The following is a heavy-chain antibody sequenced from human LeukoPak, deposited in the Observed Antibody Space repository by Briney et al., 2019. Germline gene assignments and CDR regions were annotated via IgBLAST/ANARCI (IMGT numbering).Heavy chain of an antibody. Sequence: GGSLRLSCAASGFTFSDYYMSWLRQAPGKGLEWVSYISSSGSTIYYADSVKGRFTISRDNAKNSLYLQMNSLRAEDTAVYYCARDCAYYDFWSGYSYYYMDVWGKGTTVTVSS. CDR3: ARDCAYYDFWSGYSYYYMDV. D-gene: IGHD3-3*01. J-gene: IGHJ6*03. CDR2: ISSSGSTI. V-gene: IGHV3-11*04. CDR1: GFTFSDYY.